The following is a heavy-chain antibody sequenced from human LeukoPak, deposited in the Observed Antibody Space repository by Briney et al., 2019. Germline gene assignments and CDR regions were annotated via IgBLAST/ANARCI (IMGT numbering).Heavy chain of an antibody. D-gene: IGHD3-22*01. V-gene: IGHV1-69*05. CDR2: IIPIFGTA. Sequence: GSSVKVSCKASGGTFSSYAISWVRQAPGQGLEWMGGIIPIFGTANYAQKFQGRVTITTDESTSTAYMELSSLRSEDTAVYYCASLGYDSSGSYNWFDPWGQGTLVTASS. CDR1: GGTFSSYA. CDR3: ASLGYDSSGSYNWFDP. J-gene: IGHJ5*02.